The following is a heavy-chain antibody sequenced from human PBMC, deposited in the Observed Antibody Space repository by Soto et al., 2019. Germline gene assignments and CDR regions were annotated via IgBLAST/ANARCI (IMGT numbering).Heavy chain of an antibody. D-gene: IGHD2-15*01. Sequence: SETLSLTCSVSGDSISAVDYFWAWIRQPPGQTLEYIGYIYKSATTYYNPSFESRVAISLDTSKSQFSLTVTSVTAGDTAVYFCARGRYCLTGSCFPNWFDSWGRGTLVTVSS. CDR1: GDSISAVDYF. V-gene: IGHV4-30-4*01. CDR2: IYKSATT. J-gene: IGHJ5*01. CDR3: ARGRYCLTGSCFPNWFDS.